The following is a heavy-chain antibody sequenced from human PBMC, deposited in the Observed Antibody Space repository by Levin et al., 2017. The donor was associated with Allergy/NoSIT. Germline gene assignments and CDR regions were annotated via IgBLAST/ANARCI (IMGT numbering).Heavy chain of an antibody. V-gene: IGHV3-73*01. CDR1: GFTFSGSA. D-gene: IGHD2-15*01. CDR3: TSSIVVVVAATPLDYYYMDV. Sequence: GGSLRLSCAASGFTFSGSAMHWVRQASGKGLEWVGRIRSKANSYATAYAASVKGRFTISRDDSKNTAYLQMNSLKTEDTAVYYCTSSIVVVVAATPLDYYYMDVWGKGTTVTVSS. CDR2: IRSKANSYAT. J-gene: IGHJ6*03.